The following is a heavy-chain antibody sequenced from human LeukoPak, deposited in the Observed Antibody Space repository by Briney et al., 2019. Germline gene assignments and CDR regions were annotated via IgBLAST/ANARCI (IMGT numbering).Heavy chain of an antibody. CDR3: ARTSIPRILWFDP. CDR1: GFTFSDYY. Sequence: SGGSLRLSCAASGFTFSDYYMSWIRQAPGKGLEWVSYISSSGSTRYYADSVKGRVTISRDNAKNSLYLQMNSLRAEDTAAYYCARTSIPRILWFDPWGQGTLVTVSS. D-gene: IGHD2-2*02. V-gene: IGHV3-11*01. CDR2: ISSSGSTR. J-gene: IGHJ5*02.